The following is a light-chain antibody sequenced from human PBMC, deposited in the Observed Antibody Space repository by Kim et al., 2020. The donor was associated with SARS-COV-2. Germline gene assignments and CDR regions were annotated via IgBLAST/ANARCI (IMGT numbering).Light chain of an antibody. CDR1: SGHSSYA. CDR3: QTWGTGIGV. V-gene: IGLV4-69*01. Sequence: QLVLTQSPSASASLGASVKLTCTLSSGHSSYAIAWHQLQPEKGPRYLMKINSDGSHTKGDGIPDRFSGSSSGAERYLTISSLQSEDEADYYCQTWGTGIGVFGGGTQLTVL. J-gene: IGLJ3*02. CDR2: INSDGSH.